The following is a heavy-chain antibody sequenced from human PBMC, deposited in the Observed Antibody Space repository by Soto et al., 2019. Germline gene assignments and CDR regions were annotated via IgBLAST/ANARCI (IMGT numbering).Heavy chain of an antibody. CDR1: GITFRIYA. CDR3: ARPYGGKIGDALDL. CDR2: ISDSADSA. V-gene: IGHV3-23*01. D-gene: IGHD2-15*01. Sequence: GSLRLSCAASGITFRIYAMSWVRQVPGKGPEWVSTISDSADSAYYADSLKGRFIISRDNSKNPLHLQMNSLRAEDKAVYYCARPYGGKIGDALDLWGQGTTVTVSS. J-gene: IGHJ3*01.